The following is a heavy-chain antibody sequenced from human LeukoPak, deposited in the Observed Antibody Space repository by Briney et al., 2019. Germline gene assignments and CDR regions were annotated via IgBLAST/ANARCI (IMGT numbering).Heavy chain of an antibody. CDR3: ASGSYYLGFNS. D-gene: IGHD3-22*01. CDR1: GDSVSSNSAA. Sequence: SQTLSLTCAISGDSVSSNSAAWNWLRQSPSRGLEWLGRTYYRSKWYYDYAVSVKSRITISPDTSKNQFSLHLNSVTPEDTAVYYCASGSYYLGFNSWGQGTLVTVSS. CDR2: TYYRSKWYY. J-gene: IGHJ5*02. V-gene: IGHV6-1*01.